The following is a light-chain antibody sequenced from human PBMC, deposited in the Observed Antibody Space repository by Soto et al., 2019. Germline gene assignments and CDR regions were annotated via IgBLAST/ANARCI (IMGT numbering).Light chain of an antibody. Sequence: DIQMTQSPSTLSASVEDRVTITCRASQSLSSCLAWYQQKPGKAPKLLIYKASILESGVPSRFSGSESGTEFTLTISSLQPDDFATYYCQQYKSYPITFGQGTRLEIK. CDR3: QQYKSYPIT. CDR1: QSLSSC. V-gene: IGKV1-5*03. CDR2: KAS. J-gene: IGKJ5*01.